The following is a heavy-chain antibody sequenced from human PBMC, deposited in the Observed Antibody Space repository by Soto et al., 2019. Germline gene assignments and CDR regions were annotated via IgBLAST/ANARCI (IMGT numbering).Heavy chain of an antibody. V-gene: IGHV3-74*01. CDR1: GFTFSGSW. Sequence: EVQLVESGGGLVQPGGSLRLSCAASGFTFSGSWMHWVRQTPGKGLVWVSHINTDGSFANYADSVQGRFTISRDNAKSTLYLQMSSLRADDTGVYFCAGGMGGWPFWGQGTLVTVSS. D-gene: IGHD6-19*01. J-gene: IGHJ4*02. CDR3: AGGMGGWPF. CDR2: INTDGSFA.